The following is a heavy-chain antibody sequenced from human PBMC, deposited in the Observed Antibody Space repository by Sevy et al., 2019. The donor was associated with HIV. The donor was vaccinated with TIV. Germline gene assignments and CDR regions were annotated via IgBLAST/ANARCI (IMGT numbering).Heavy chain of an antibody. CDR1: GGSISSGSYY. V-gene: IGHV4-61*02. Sequence: SETLSLTCTVSGGSISSGSYYWSWIRQPAGKGLEWIGRIYTSGSTNYNSSLKSRVTMSVDTPKNQFSLKLSSVTAADTAVYYCARELITMVRGLIYFDYWGQGTLVTVSS. CDR2: IYTSGST. CDR3: ARELITMVRGLIYFDY. D-gene: IGHD3-10*01. J-gene: IGHJ4*02.